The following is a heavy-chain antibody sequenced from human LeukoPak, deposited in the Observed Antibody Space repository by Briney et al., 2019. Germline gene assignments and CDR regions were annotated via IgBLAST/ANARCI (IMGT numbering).Heavy chain of an antibody. D-gene: IGHD3-16*01. CDR2: FYSGGST. V-gene: IGHV3-66*02. J-gene: IGHJ3*02. CDR3: AREGDSQRSDAFDI. Sequence: GGSLRLSCAASGFTVSSNYMNWVRQAPGKGLEWVSVFYSGGSTYYADSVKGRFTISKDNSKNTLYLQMNSLRAEDTAVYYCAREGDSQRSDAFDIWGQGTMSPSRQ. CDR1: GFTVSSNY.